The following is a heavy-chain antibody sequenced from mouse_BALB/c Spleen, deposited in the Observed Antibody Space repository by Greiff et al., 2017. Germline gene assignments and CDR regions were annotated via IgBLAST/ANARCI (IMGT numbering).Heavy chain of an antibody. CDR2: IRSKSNNYAT. CDR3: VRHDGNYWFAY. Sequence: EVKLEESGGGLVQPKGSLKLSCAASGFTFNTYAMNWVRQAPGKGLEWVARIRSKSNNYATYYADSVKDRFTISRDDSQSMLYLQMNNLKTEDTAMYYCVRHDGNYWFAYWGQGTLVTVSA. V-gene: IGHV10-1*02. CDR1: GFTFNTYA. J-gene: IGHJ3*01. D-gene: IGHD2-3*01.